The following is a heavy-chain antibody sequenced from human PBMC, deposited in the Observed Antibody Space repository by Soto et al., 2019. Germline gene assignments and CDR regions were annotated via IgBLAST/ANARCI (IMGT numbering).Heavy chain of an antibody. CDR1: GGTDGTYS. Sequence: QVQLVQSGAELKKPGSSVKVSCKVSGGTDGTYSINWVRQAPGQGLEWMGAIIPILSTTNYAQRFQGRVTITADESTGTVSLELTSLKFEDTAVYYCASRAMAVTWFDPWAREPLSPSPQ. J-gene: IGHJ5*02. CDR2: IIPILSTT. CDR3: ASRAMAVTWFDP. V-gene: IGHV1-69*01. D-gene: IGHD6-19*01.